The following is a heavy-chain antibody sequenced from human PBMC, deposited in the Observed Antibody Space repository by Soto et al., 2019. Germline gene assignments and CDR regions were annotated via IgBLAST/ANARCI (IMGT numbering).Heavy chain of an antibody. J-gene: IGHJ5*02. CDR2: MSSNGDST. CDR1: GFTFSMFS. V-gene: IGHV3-64D*06. CDR3: VHRRSTVQIPHT. D-gene: IGHD4-17*01. Sequence: PGGSLRLSCSASGFTFSMFSMHWVRQAPGKGLEYVSGMSSNGDSTYYADSVKGRFTISRDNSKNTPYLQMSSLREVATAVYYCVHRRSTVQIPHTWCQGTLVTVSS.